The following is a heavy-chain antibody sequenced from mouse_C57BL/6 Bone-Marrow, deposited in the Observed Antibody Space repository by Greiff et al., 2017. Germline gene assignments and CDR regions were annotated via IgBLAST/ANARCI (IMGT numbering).Heavy chain of an antibody. CDR3: ARKDYGSSWDY. CDR1: GYTFTSYW. V-gene: IGHV1-59*01. D-gene: IGHD1-1*01. Sequence: VQLQQPGAELVRPGTSVKLSCKASGYTFTSYWMHWVKQRPGQGLEWIGVIDPSDSYTNYNQKFKGKATLTVDTSSSTAYMQLSSLTSEDSAVYYCARKDYGSSWDYWGQGTTLTVSS. J-gene: IGHJ2*01. CDR2: IDPSDSYT.